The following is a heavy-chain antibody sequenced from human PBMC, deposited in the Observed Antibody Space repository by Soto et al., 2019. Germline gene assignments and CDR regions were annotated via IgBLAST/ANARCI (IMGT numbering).Heavy chain of an antibody. CDR2: IYSGGST. V-gene: IGHV3-53*01. Sequence: GGSLRLSCAASGFTVSSNYMSWVRQAPGKGLEWVSVIYSGGSTYYADSVKGRFTISRDNSKNTLYLQMNSLRAEDTDVYCCAGLLWEAEYGSGRDPYYYYYMDVWGKGTTVTVSS. CDR3: AGLLWEAEYGSGRDPYYYYYMDV. CDR1: GFTVSSNY. D-gene: IGHD3-10*01. J-gene: IGHJ6*03.